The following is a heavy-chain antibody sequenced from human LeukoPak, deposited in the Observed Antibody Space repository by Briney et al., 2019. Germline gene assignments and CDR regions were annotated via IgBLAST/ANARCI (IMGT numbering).Heavy chain of an antibody. CDR2: IIPIFGTA. CDR1: GGTFSSYA. V-gene: IGHV1-69*05. Sequence: ASVKVSCKASGGTFSSYAISSVPQAPGQGLEWMGGIIPIFGTANYAQKFQGRVTITTDESTSTAYMDLSSLRSEDTAVYYCARVGGYEVFDYWGQGTLVTVSS. J-gene: IGHJ4*02. CDR3: ARVGGYEVFDY. D-gene: IGHD5-12*01.